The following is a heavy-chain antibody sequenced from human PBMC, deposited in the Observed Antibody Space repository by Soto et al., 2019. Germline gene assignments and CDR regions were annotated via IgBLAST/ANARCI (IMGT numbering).Heavy chain of an antibody. J-gene: IGHJ5*02. CDR1: GFTFSDAW. D-gene: IGHD2-15*01. Sequence: GGSLRLSCAASGFTFSDAWVSWFRQAPGKGLDWVGRIKSKSDGGTTEYAAPVRGRFTISRDDSKNTLYLQMNSLKTEDTAVYYCTTDLWRIAVVVGSTGYFNPWGQGTPVTVSS. V-gene: IGHV3-15*01. CDR2: IKSKSDGGTT. CDR3: TTDLWRIAVVVGSTGYFNP.